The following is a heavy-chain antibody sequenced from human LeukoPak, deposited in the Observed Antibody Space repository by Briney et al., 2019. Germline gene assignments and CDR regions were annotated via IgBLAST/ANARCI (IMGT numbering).Heavy chain of an antibody. CDR3: ARRDFWSGYYNY. CDR1: GGSFSGYY. CDR2: INHSGST. V-gene: IGHV4-34*01. D-gene: IGHD3-3*01. Sequence: SETLSLICAVYGGSFSGYYWSWIRQPPGKGLEWIGEINHSGSTNYNPSLKSRVTISLDTSKNRFSLKLSSVTAADTAVYYCARRDFWSGYYNYWGQGTLVTVSS. J-gene: IGHJ4*02.